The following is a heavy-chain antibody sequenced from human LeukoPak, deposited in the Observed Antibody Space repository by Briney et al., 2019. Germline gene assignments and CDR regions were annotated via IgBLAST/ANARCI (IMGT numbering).Heavy chain of an antibody. V-gene: IGHV3-30*04. CDR1: GFTFSSYA. Sequence: AGGSLRLSCAASGFTFSSYAMHWVRQAPGKGLEWVAVISYDGSNKYYADSVKGRFTISRDNSKNTLYLQMNSLRAEDTAAYYCARDSADCPYSSGWYCWGYYYGMDVWGQGTTVTVSS. D-gene: IGHD6-19*01. CDR2: ISYDGSNK. J-gene: IGHJ6*02. CDR3: ARDSADCPYSSGWYCWGYYYGMDV.